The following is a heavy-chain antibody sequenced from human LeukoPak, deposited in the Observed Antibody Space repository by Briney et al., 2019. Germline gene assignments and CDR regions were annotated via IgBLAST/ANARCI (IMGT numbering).Heavy chain of an antibody. J-gene: IGHJ3*02. CDR1: GYTFTGYY. D-gene: IGHD3-22*01. CDR2: INPNSGGT. CDR3: ARAQPYYYDSSGYLAFDI. Sequence: ASVKVSCKASGYTFTGYYMHRVRQAPGQGLEWMGWINPNSGGTNYAQKFQGRVTMTRDTSISTAYMELSRLRSDDTAVYYCARAQPYYYDSSGYLAFDIWGQGTMVTVSS. V-gene: IGHV1-2*02.